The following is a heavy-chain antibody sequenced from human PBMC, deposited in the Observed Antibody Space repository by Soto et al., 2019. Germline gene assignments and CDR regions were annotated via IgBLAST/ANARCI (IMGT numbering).Heavy chain of an antibody. V-gene: IGHV3-30-3*01. CDR2: ISHDGINK. J-gene: IGHJ5*02. CDR3: ARDIYSSDYFVKWFEP. CDR1: GFSFSSYA. D-gene: IGHD6-19*01. Sequence: QVRLVESGGGVVQPGRSLRLSCTASGFSFSSYAMYWFRQPPGKGLEWVAVISHDGINKHYADSVKGRVTVSRDNSNHLLDLQLNSPRGEDTAMYYCARDIYSSDYFVKWFEPWGQGTLVTVSS.